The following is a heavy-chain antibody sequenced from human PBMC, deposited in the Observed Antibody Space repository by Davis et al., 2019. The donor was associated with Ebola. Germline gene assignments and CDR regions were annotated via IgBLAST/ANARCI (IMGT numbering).Heavy chain of an antibody. CDR2: ISGSGGST. D-gene: IGHD6-19*01. Sequence: GGSLRLSCAASGFTFSSYAMSWVRQAPGKGLEWVSAISGSGGSTSYADSVKGRFTISRDNAKNTLYLQMNSLRAEDTAVYYCARDQSSGWFFYYYYGMDVWGQGTTVTVSS. CDR1: GFTFSSYA. CDR3: ARDQSSGWFFYYYYGMDV. V-gene: IGHV3-23*01. J-gene: IGHJ6*02.